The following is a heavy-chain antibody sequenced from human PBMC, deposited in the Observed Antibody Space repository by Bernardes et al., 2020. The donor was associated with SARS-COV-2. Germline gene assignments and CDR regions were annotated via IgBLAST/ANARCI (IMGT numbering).Heavy chain of an antibody. V-gene: IGHV3-53*01. J-gene: IGHJ4*02. CDR2: IYSGGHT. Sequence: GGSLRLSCAASGFTVSTNYMSWVRQAPGKGLAWISLIYSGGHTYFADSVKGRFTISRDNSKNTLYLQMNSLRAEDTAVYYCAKDPFYDFWSGYYLDYWGQGTLVTVSS. D-gene: IGHD3-3*01. CDR1: GFTVSTNY. CDR3: AKDPFYDFWSGYYLDY.